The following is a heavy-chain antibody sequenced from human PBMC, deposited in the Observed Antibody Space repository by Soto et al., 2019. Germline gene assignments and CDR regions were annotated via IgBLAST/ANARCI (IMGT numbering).Heavy chain of an antibody. CDR3: AYRNWESCSDDNCYVLDF. CDR2: ISGSGGST. D-gene: IGHD2-15*01. CDR1: GFTFSDFV. Sequence: EVLLLESGGGLVQPGGSLRLSCAASGFTFSDFVMTWVRQTPGKGLEWVSGISGSGGSTYYADSVKGRFTISRDNSKNMLYLQMNALRAEDTAIYYCAYRNWESCSDDNCYVLDFWGQGTLVTVSS. J-gene: IGHJ4*02. V-gene: IGHV3-23*01.